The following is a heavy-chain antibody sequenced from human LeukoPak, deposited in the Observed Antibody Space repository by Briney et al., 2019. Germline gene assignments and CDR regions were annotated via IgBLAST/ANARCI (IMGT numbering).Heavy chain of an antibody. CDR3: ANGTSRVTKDY. J-gene: IGHJ4*02. CDR1: GGSFSGYY. Sequence: SETLSLTCAVYGGSFSGYYWSWIRQPPGKGLEWIGEINHSGSTNYNPSLKSRVTISVDTSKNQFSLKLSSVTAADTAVYYCANGTSRVTKDYWGQGTLVTVSS. V-gene: IGHV4-34*01. D-gene: IGHD4-17*01. CDR2: INHSGST.